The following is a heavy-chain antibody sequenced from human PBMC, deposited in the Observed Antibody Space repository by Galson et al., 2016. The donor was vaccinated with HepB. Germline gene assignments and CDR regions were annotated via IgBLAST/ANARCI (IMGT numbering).Heavy chain of an antibody. Sequence: SETLSLTCSVSGGSVNSGTYYWSWIRQSPLKGLEWIGYIYFIWSTKYHPSLKSRVTISVDTSKNQFSLKMSSVTPADTAVYYCAGGIVANYYFDSWGQGALVTVSS. J-gene: IGHJ4*02. CDR3: AGGIVANYYFDS. D-gene: IGHD1-26*01. CDR2: IYFIWST. CDR1: GGSVNSGTYY. V-gene: IGHV4-61*01.